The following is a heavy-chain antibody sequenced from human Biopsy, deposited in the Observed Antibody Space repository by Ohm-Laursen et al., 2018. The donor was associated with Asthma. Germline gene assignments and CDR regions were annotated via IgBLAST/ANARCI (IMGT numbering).Heavy chain of an antibody. D-gene: IGHD1-20*01. Sequence: SLRLSCAASGFTFSDYDMHWVRQAPGKGLEWVAVISYDGTNKDYADSVKGRYTFSRDNSQNTLSLEMNSLRVEDTAVYYCARDLRSDNWNPWGMDVWGLGTTVTVAS. J-gene: IGHJ6*02. V-gene: IGHV3-30-3*01. CDR1: GFTFSDYD. CDR3: ARDLRSDNWNPWGMDV. CDR2: ISYDGTNK.